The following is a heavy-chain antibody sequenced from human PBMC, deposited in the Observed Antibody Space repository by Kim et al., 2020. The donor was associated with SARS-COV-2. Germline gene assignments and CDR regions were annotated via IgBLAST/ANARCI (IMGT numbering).Heavy chain of an antibody. V-gene: IGHV1-2*06. Sequence: ASVKVSCKASGYIFTGYYMHWVRQAPGQGLEWMGRINPNSGGTNYAQKFQGRVTMTRDTSISTAYMELSRLRSDDTAVYYCARPAAQLWDRYYYYGMDVWGQGTTVTVSS. J-gene: IGHJ6*02. CDR3: ARPAAQLWDRYYYYGMDV. D-gene: IGHD5-18*01. CDR2: INPNSGGT. CDR1: GYIFTGYY.